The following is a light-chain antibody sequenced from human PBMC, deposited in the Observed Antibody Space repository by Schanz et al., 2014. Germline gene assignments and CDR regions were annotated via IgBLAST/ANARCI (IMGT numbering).Light chain of an antibody. CDR1: SIGGAS. CDR3: QVWDSSSDHPGV. CDR2: DDS. Sequence: SYELTQPPSVSVAPGQTARITCGGGSIGGASVHWYQQKPGQAPVLVVYDDSDRPSGIPERFSGSNSGITATLTITRVAAGDEADYYCQVWDSSSDHPGVFGGGTKLTVL. V-gene: IGLV3-21*02. J-gene: IGLJ2*01.